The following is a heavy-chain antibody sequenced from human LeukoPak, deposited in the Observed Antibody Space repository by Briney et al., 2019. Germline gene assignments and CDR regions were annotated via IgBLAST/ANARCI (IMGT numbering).Heavy chain of an antibody. CDR2: INPNSGGT. D-gene: IGHD3-9*01. V-gene: IGHV1-2*02. CDR3: ARDLTGRSDY. CDR1: AYTFSDYY. J-gene: IGHJ4*02. Sequence: ASVKVSCKASAYTFSDYYIHWVRQAPGQGLEWMGWINPNSGGTNYAQSFQGRVTMTRDTSISTAYMELSRLRSDDTAVYYCARDLTGRSDYWGQGTLVTVSS.